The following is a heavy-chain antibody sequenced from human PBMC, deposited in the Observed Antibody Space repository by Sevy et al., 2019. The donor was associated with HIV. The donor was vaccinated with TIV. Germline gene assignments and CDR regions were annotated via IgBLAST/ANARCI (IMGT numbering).Heavy chain of an antibody. CDR3: ASTRDYYGSGSSFSHWFDP. J-gene: IGHJ5*02. CDR1: GGSVSRSTYY. D-gene: IGHD3-10*01. CDR2: IYYSGST. V-gene: IGHV4-39*01. Sequence: SETLSLTCTVSGGSVSRSTYYWGWIRQPPGKGLEWIGSIYYSGSTYYNPSLKSRLTMSVDTSKNQFSLKLSSVTAADTAVYYCASTRDYYGSGSSFSHWFDPWGQGILVTVSS.